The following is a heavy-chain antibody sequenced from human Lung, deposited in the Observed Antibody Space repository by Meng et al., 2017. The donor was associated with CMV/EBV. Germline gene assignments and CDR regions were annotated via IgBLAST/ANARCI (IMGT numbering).Heavy chain of an antibody. CDR2: IHHAGGYK. Sequence: GGSXRLXCAASGFXFGIYGMDWVRQAPGKGLEWVAYIHHAGGYKQYADSVMGRFTISRDNSKNTLSLQMNSLRGEDTALYFRAKVSAGNCATASCPPDSWXQGTXVTVSS. J-gene: IGHJ5*01. D-gene: IGHD2-2*01. CDR3: AKVSAGNCATASCPPDS. CDR1: GFXFGIYG. V-gene: IGHV3-30*02.